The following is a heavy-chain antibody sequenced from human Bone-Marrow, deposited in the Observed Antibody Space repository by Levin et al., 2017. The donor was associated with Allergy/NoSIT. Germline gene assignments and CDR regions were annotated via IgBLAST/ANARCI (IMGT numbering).Heavy chain of an antibody. CDR3: TKGEFNGRNPKMLDS. Sequence: GESLKISCAASGFTFINYAMNWVRQAPGGGLECVAGLSGSGSVTYYAASVKGRFTVSRDNAKAILFLGMYDVRADDTAVYYCTKGEFNGRNPKMLDSWGQGTLVTVSA. D-gene: IGHD2-8*01. V-gene: IGHV3-23*01. CDR1: GFTFINYA. J-gene: IGHJ4*02. CDR2: LSGSGSVT.